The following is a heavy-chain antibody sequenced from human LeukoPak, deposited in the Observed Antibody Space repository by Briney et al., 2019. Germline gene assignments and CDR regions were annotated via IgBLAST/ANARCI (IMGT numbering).Heavy chain of an antibody. V-gene: IGHV1-46*01. CDR3: ARDQGDSSGYYSSPLWYFDL. D-gene: IGHD3-22*01. J-gene: IGHJ2*01. CDR2: INLSGGST. CDR1: GYTFTSYY. Sequence: ASVKVSCKASGYTFTSYYMHWVRQAPGQGLEWMGIINLSGGSTSYAQKFQGRVTMTRDTSTSTVYMERSSLRSEDTAVYYCARDQGDSSGYYSSPLWYFDLWGRGTLVTVSS.